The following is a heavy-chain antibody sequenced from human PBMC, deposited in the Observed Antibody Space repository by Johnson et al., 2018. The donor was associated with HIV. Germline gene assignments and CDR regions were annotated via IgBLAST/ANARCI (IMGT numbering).Heavy chain of an antibody. V-gene: IGHV3-23*04. D-gene: IGHD4-17*01. CDR3: ARVRPNPTVTTRGAAFDI. CDR1: GFTFRNYA. CDR2: IGASGITT. J-gene: IGHJ3*02. Sequence: VQLVESGGGVVRPGGSLRLSCAASGFTFRNYAMSWVRQAPGKGLEWVSGIGASGITTYYADSVKGRFPISRDNYKNTLYLQMNSLRAEDTAVYYCARVRPNPTVTTRGAAFDIWGQGTAVTVSS.